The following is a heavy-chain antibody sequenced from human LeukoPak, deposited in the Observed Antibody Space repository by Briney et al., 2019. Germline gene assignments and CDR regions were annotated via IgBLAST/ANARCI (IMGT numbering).Heavy chain of an antibody. Sequence: PSETLSLTCTVSGGSISSNSYSWGWIRQPPGKGLEWIGSIYYSGSTYYNPSLKSRVTISVDTSKNQFSLKLSSVTAADTAVYYCARRKRYFDLWGRGTLVTVSS. J-gene: IGHJ2*01. V-gene: IGHV4-39*01. CDR1: GGSISSNSYS. CDR2: IYYSGST. CDR3: ARRKRYFDL.